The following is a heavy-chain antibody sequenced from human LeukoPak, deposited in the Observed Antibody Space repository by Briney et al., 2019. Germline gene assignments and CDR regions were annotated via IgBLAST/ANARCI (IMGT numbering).Heavy chain of an antibody. Sequence: SETLSLTCTVSGGSISSYYWSWIRRPPGQGPGWIGYISYSGSTKYNPSLKSRLTISVDTAKNQFSLKLSSVTAADTAVYYCARGRTGAAGFFDYWGQGTLVTVSS. CDR3: ARGRTGAAGFFDY. CDR1: GGSISSYY. J-gene: IGHJ4*02. D-gene: IGHD6-13*01. CDR2: ISYSGST. V-gene: IGHV4-59*01.